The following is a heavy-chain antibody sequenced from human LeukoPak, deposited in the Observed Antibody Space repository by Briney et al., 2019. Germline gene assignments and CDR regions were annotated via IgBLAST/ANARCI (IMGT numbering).Heavy chain of an antibody. D-gene: IGHD3-10*01. CDR3: AKDLRFGEYDAFDI. V-gene: IGHV3-23*01. Sequence: GGSLRLSCAASGFTFSNYAMTGVRQTPAKRLEWVSVVVGSVGATYYAASVKGRFPISRDNPKNTLYLQMNSLRAEDTAVYYCAKDLRFGEYDAFDIWGRGTMVTVSS. CDR2: VVGSVGAT. CDR1: GFTFSNYA. J-gene: IGHJ3*02.